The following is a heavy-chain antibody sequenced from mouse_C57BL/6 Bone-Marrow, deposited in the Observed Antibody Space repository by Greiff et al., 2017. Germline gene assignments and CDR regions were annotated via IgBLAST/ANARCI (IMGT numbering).Heavy chain of an antibody. CDR2: IYPSDSAT. V-gene: IGHV1-61*01. J-gene: IGHJ1*03. CDR1: GYTFTSYW. CDR3: AVYYGSDV. Sequence: VQLQQPGAELVRPGSSVKLSCKASGYTFTSYWMDWVKQRPGQGLEWIGNIYPSDSATHYNQKFKDKATLTVDKSSITAYMQLSSLTSEDSAVYYCAVYYGSDVWGTGTTVTVSS. D-gene: IGHD2-2*01.